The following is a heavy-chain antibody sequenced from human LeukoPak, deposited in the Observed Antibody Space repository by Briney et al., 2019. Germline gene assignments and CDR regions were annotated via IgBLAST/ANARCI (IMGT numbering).Heavy chain of an antibody. CDR1: GGSISSGSYY. Sequence: SQTLSLTCTVSGGSISSGSYYWSWIRQPAGKGLEWIGRIYTSGSTNYNPSLKSRVTILVDTSRNQFSLKLSSVTAADTAVYYCATLQVTTRYYYMDVWGKGTTVTVSS. D-gene: IGHD4-17*01. CDR2: IYTSGST. CDR3: ATLQVTTRYYYMDV. J-gene: IGHJ6*03. V-gene: IGHV4-61*02.